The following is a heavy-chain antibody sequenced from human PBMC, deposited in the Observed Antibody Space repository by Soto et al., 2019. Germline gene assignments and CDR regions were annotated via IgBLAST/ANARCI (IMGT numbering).Heavy chain of an antibody. V-gene: IGHV3-7*03. J-gene: IGHJ3*02. CDR3: ARGYCYFWSGYYDAFDI. CDR1: GFTFSSYW. Sequence: GGSLRLSCAASGFTFSSYWMSWVRQAPGKGLEWVANIKQDGSEKYYVDSVKGRFTISTDNAKNSLYLQMNSLSSEDTAVYYCARGYCYFWSGYYDAFDIWGQGTMVTVSS. D-gene: IGHD3-3*01. CDR2: IKQDGSEK.